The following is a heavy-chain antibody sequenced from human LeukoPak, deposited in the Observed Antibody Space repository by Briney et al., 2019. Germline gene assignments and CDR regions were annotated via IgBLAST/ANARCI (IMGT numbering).Heavy chain of an antibody. D-gene: IGHD3-22*01. CDR1: GFTFDDYA. Sequence: GRSLRLSCAASGFTFDDYAMHWVRQAPGKGLEWVSGISWNSGSIGYADSVKGRFTISRDNAKNSLYLQMNSLRAEDTALYYCAKGVYSSGYLPHYYFDYWGQGTLVTVSS. CDR3: AKGVYSSGYLPHYYFDY. V-gene: IGHV3-9*01. J-gene: IGHJ4*02. CDR2: ISWNSGSI.